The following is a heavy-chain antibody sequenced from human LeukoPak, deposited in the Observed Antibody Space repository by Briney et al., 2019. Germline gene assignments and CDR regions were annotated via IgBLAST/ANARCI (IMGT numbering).Heavy chain of an antibody. Sequence: SETLSLTCTVSGGSISSSSYYWGWIRQPSGKGLEWIGSIYYSGSTYYNPSLKSRVTISVDTSKNQFSLKLSSVTAADTAVYYCATPGRDGYNSPFDYWGQGTLVTVSS. V-gene: IGHV4-39*01. CDR2: IYYSGST. D-gene: IGHD5-24*01. CDR1: GGSISSSSYY. J-gene: IGHJ4*02. CDR3: ATPGRDGYNSPFDY.